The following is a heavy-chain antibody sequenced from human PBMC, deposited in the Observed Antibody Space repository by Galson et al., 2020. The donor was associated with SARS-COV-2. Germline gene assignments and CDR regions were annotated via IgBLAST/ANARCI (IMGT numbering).Heavy chain of an antibody. V-gene: IGHV4-39*07. J-gene: IGHJ6*03. CDR3: AREPPVGDTIFGVGIYYYYYMDV. CDR2: IYYSGST. D-gene: IGHD3-3*01. Sequence: SETLSLTCTVSGGSISSSSYYWGWIRQPPGKGLEWIGSIYYSGSTYYNPSLKSRVTISVDTSKNQFSLKLSSVTAADTAVYYCAREPPVGDTIFGVGIYYYYYMDVWGKGTTVTVSS. CDR1: GGSISSSSYY.